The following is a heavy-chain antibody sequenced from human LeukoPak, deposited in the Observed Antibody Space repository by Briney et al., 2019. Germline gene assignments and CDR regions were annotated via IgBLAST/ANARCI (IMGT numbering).Heavy chain of an antibody. CDR2: INQDGSEK. CDR3: ARIISGTYPWYYYYGMDV. Sequence: GGSLGLSCAASGFTFTSYWMSWVRQAPGKGLEWVANINQDGSEKYYVDSVKGRFTISRDNAKNSLYLQMNSLRAEDTAVYYCARIISGTYPWYYYYGMDVWGQGTTVTVSS. V-gene: IGHV3-7*01. CDR1: GFTFTSYW. D-gene: IGHD1-26*01. J-gene: IGHJ6*02.